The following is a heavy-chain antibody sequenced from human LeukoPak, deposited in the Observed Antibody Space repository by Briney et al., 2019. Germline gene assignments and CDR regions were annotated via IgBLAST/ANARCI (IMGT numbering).Heavy chain of an antibody. D-gene: IGHD5-18*01. V-gene: IGHV4-39*01. Sequence: SETLSLTCTVSGGSISSSSYYWGWIRQPPGKGLEWIGSIYYSGSTHYNPSLKSRVTISVDTSKNQFSLKLSSVTAADTAVYYCARRFRGYIHFDYWGQGTLVTASS. CDR1: GGSISSSSYY. J-gene: IGHJ4*02. CDR2: IYYSGST. CDR3: ARRFRGYIHFDY.